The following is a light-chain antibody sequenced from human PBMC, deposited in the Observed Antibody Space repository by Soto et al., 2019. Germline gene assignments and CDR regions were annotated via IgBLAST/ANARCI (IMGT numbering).Light chain of an antibody. CDR2: EVS. V-gene: IGLV2-8*01. J-gene: IGLJ1*01. CDR3: ASWDVTLNGLYV. Sequence: QSALTQPPSASGSPGQSVTISCTGTSSDVGDYNYVSWYQQHPGRAPKLMIYEVSKRPSGVPDRFSGSKSGNTASLAISGLQSEDEADYYCASWDVTLNGLYVFGTGTKLTVL. CDR1: SSDVGDYNY.